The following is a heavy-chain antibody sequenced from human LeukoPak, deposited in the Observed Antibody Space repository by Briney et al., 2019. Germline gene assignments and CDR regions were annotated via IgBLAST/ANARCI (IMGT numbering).Heavy chain of an antibody. Sequence: PGGSLRLSCAASGFTFSSYAMSWVRQAPGKGLEWVSAISGSGGSTYYADSVKGRFTISRDNSKNTLYLQMNSLRAEDTAVYYCAKDLKSKNPYYDFWSGFRAFDIWGQGTMVTVSS. CDR2: ISGSGGST. V-gene: IGHV3-23*01. CDR1: GFTFSSYA. CDR3: AKDLKSKNPYYDFWSGFRAFDI. J-gene: IGHJ3*02. D-gene: IGHD3-3*01.